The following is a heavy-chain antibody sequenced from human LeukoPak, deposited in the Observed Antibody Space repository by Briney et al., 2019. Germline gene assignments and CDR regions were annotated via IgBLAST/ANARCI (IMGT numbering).Heavy chain of an antibody. CDR3: ARRDSSGWFVDY. J-gene: IGHJ4*02. Sequence: GGSLRLSCAASGFSFRTYAMNWVRQAPGKGLEWVSSISSSSSYIYYADSVKGRFTISRDNAKNSLYLQMNSLRAEDTAVYYCARRDSSGWFVDYWGQGTLVTVSS. D-gene: IGHD6-19*01. V-gene: IGHV3-21*01. CDR2: ISSSSSYI. CDR1: GFSFRTYA.